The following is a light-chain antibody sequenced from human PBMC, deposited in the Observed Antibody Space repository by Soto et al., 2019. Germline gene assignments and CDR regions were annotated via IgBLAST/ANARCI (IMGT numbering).Light chain of an antibody. J-gene: IGLJ3*02. CDR3: QFYDSPPV. CDR2: EDN. CDR1: SGSIASNY. Sequence: NFMLTQPHSVSESPGKTVTISCTRSSGSIASNYVQWYQQRPGSSPTTVIYEDNQRPSGVPDRFSGSIDSSSNSASLTISGLKTEDEADYYCQFYDSPPVFGGGTKLTVL. V-gene: IGLV6-57*01.